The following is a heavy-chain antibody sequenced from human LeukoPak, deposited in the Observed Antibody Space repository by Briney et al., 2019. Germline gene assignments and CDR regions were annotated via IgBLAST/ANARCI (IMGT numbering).Heavy chain of an antibody. CDR1: GGSISSYY. J-gene: IGHJ3*02. Sequence: SETLSLTCTVSGGSISSYYWSWIRQPPGKGLEWIGYIYYSGSTNYNPSLKSRVTISVDTSKNQLSLKLSSVTAADTAVYYCARIVRGVISQDDAFDIWGQGTMVTVSS. D-gene: IGHD3-10*01. CDR3: ARIVRGVISQDDAFDI. CDR2: IYYSGST. V-gene: IGHV4-59*01.